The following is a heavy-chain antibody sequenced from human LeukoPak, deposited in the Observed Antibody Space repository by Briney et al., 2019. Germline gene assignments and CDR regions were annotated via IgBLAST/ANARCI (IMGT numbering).Heavy chain of an antibody. Sequence: SETLSLTCTVSGGSISSSTYYWGWIRQPPGKGLEWIGSIYHSGRTDYNPSLKSRVTISVDTSKNQFSLRLNSVTAADTAVYYCARLGDYNTYVDFWGQGTLVTVSS. D-gene: IGHD4-11*01. J-gene: IGHJ4*02. CDR2: IYHSGRT. V-gene: IGHV4-39*01. CDR3: ARLGDYNTYVDF. CDR1: GGSISSSTYY.